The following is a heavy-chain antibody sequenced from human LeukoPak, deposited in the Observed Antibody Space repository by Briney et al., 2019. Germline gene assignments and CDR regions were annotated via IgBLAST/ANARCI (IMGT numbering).Heavy chain of an antibody. CDR1: GFSFNTYS. CDR3: ARCSGGYHSFDY. D-gene: IGHD1-26*01. Sequence: PGGSLRLPCAASGFSFNTYSMSWVRQAPGKGLEWVASIKQDGSEKYYVDSVRGRFTISRDNAKNSLYLQMNSLRTEDTAVYYCARCSGGYHSFDYWGQGTLVTVSS. CDR2: IKQDGSEK. J-gene: IGHJ4*02. V-gene: IGHV3-7*05.